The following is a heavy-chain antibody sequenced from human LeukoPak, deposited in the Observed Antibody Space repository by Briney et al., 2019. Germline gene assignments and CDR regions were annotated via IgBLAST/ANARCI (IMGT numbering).Heavy chain of an antibody. Sequence: GGSLRLSCAASGFTFSSYWMSWVRQAPGKGLEWVANIKEEGSEKYYVDSVQGRFTISRDNSKNSLYLQMNSLRAGDTAVYYCARITSGIYYADAFHIWGQGTLVTVSS. CDR3: ARITSGIYYADAFHI. J-gene: IGHJ3*02. CDR2: IKEEGSEK. D-gene: IGHD1-26*01. CDR1: GFTFSSYW. V-gene: IGHV3-7*03.